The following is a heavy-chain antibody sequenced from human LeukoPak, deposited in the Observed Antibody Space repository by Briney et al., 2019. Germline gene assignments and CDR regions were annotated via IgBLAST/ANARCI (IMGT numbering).Heavy chain of an antibody. CDR3: ARAASSDDFWSGYYY. V-gene: IGHV1-18*01. CDR2: ISAYNGNT. J-gene: IGHJ4*02. D-gene: IGHD3-3*01. CDR1: GYTFTSYG. Sequence: ASVKVSCKASGYTFTSYGISWVRQAPGQGLEWMGWISAYNGNTNYAQKLQGRVTMTTDTSTSTAYMELRSLRSDDTAVYYCARAASSDDFWSGYYYWGQGTLVTVSS.